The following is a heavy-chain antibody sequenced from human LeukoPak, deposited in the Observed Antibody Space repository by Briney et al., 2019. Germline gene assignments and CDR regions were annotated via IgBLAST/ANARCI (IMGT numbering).Heavy chain of an antibody. CDR2: KNSSGHT. V-gene: IGHV4-59*08. CDR1: GGSISSYY. Sequence: AETLSLTCTVSGGSISSYYWSWIRQPPGKGLEWIGYKNSSGHTNHNPSLKSRVTISLDTSNNQCSLELGSVTAADTAVYYCASKAPAYCGGDCYSDAFDIWGQGTVVTVSS. J-gene: IGHJ3*02. D-gene: IGHD2-21*02. CDR3: ASKAPAYCGGDCYSDAFDI.